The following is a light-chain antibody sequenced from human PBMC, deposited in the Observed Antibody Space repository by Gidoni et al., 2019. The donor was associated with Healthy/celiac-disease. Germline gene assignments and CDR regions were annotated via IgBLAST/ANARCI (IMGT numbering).Light chain of an antibody. CDR1: QSISSY. J-gene: IGKJ2*01. CDR3: QQSYSTPYT. CDR2: AAS. V-gene: IGKV1-39*01. Sequence: IQLTQSPSSLSASVGDRVTITCRASQSISSYLNWYQQKPEKAPKLLSYAASSLQSGVPSRFSGSGSGTDFTLTISSLQPEDFATYYCQQSYSTPYTFXXXTKLEIK.